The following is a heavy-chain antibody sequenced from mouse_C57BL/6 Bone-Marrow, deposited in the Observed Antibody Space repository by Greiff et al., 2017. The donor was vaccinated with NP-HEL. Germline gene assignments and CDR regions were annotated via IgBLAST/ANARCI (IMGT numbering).Heavy chain of an antibody. J-gene: IGHJ2*01. V-gene: IGHV1-72*01. CDR3: ESSYYGSGYFDY. CDR2: IDPNSGGT. Sequence: VQLQESGAELVKPGASVNLSCTASGYTFTNYWMRWVKQRPGRGLEWIGRIDPNSGGTKYKERFKSKATLTVAKPSCTAYMQLSSQTSEDSAVYYCESSYYGSGYFDYWGQGTTLTVSS. CDR1: GYTFTNYW. D-gene: IGHD1-1*01.